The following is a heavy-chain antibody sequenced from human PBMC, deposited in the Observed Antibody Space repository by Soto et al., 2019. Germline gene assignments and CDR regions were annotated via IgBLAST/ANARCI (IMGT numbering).Heavy chain of an antibody. CDR1: GGPFASKG. J-gene: IGHJ4*02. V-gene: IGHV1-69*01. CDR3: ARGAMANFDY. CDR2: FIAMLGTP. D-gene: IGHD5-18*01. Sequence: QVQLVQSGPEVKKPGSSVKVSCKASGGPFASKGIAWVRQAPGQGLGGMGGFIAMLGTPTYAKKVQGRATITADESLTSSYLELRSLRSEDTGVYFCARGAMANFDYWGQGTVVTVSS.